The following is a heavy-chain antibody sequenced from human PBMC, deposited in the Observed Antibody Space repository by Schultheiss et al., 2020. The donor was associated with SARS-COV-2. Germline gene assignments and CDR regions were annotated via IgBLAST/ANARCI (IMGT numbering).Heavy chain of an antibody. J-gene: IGHJ6*03. V-gene: IGHV4-61*02. Sequence: SETLSLTCTVSGGSISSGSYYWSWIRQPAGKGLEWIGRIYTSGSTNYNPSLKSRVTISVDTSKNQFSLSLNSVTAADTAVYYCARGRRTDIVIVNYYYYYMDVWGKGTTVTVSS. CDR3: ARGRRTDIVIVNYYYYYMDV. CDR1: GGSISSGSYY. D-gene: IGHD2/OR15-2a*01. CDR2: IYTSGST.